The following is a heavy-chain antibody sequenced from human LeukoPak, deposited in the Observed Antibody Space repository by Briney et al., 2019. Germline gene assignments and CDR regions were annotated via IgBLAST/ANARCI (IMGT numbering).Heavy chain of an antibody. V-gene: IGHV3-23*01. CDR2: ISGSGGST. CDR1: GFTFSSYA. CDR3: ARGSSSWYFRGDDY. Sequence: GGSLRLSCAASGFTFSSYAMSWVRQAPGKGLEWVSAISGSGGSTYYADSVKGRFTISRDNSKNTLYLQMNSLRAEDTAVYYCARGSSSWYFRGDDYWGQGTLVTVSS. D-gene: IGHD6-13*01. J-gene: IGHJ4*02.